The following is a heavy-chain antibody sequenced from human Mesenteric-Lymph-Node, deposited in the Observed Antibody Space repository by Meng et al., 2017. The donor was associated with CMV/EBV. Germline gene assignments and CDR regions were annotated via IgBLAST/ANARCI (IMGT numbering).Heavy chain of an antibody. CDR2: ISWNSDTL. J-gene: IGHJ4*02. CDR1: GFTFDDYA. CDR3: AKDREYDFWSGPFDY. D-gene: IGHD3-3*01. V-gene: IGHV3-9*03. Sequence: GGSLRLSCAASGFTFDDYAMYCVRQVPGKGLEWVSDISWNSDTLAYADTVKGRFTISRDNAKKALDLHLNSLRAEDMALYYCAKDREYDFWSGPFDYWGQGTLVTVSS.